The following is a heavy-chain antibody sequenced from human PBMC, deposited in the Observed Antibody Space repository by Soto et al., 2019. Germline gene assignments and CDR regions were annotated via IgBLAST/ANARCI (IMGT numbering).Heavy chain of an antibody. CDR2: VFHSGIT. V-gene: IGHV4-59*01. Sequence: QVQLQESGPGLVKPSETLSLTCTVSGGSITSYYWSWIRQPPGKGLEWIGYVFHSGITGYNPSLKSRVTISVDASKNLFSLKLISVTAADTAVYYCARDQNGSPYFDYWGQGTLDTVSS. CDR1: GGSITSYY. J-gene: IGHJ4*02. CDR3: ARDQNGSPYFDY. D-gene: IGHD1-26*01.